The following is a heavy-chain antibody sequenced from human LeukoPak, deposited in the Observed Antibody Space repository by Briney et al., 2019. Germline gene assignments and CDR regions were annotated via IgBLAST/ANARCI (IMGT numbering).Heavy chain of an antibody. J-gene: IGHJ4*02. D-gene: IGHD3/OR15-3a*01. Sequence: GGALRLSCAASGFTFRNYEMNCVRQAPGKGLEWITYISGPGSAIYYADSVKGRFTMSRDNAKNSLYLQMNSLRAEDTAVYYCARDGPGTGLDYWGQGTLVTVSS. CDR2: ISGPGSAI. CDR1: GFTFRNYE. CDR3: ARDGPGTGLDY. V-gene: IGHV3-48*03.